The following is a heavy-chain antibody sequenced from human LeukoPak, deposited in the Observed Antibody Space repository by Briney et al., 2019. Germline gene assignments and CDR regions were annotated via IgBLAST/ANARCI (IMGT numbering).Heavy chain of an antibody. D-gene: IGHD6-6*01. Sequence: GGSLRLSCAASGFTVSSNYMSWVRQAPGKGLEWVSVIYSGGSTYYADSVKGRFTISRDNSKNTLYLQMNSLRAEDTAAYYCARDSSSTHYYYYYMDVWGKGTTVTVSS. CDR2: IYSGGST. J-gene: IGHJ6*03. CDR3: ARDSSSTHYYYYYMDV. CDR1: GFTVSSNY. V-gene: IGHV3-53*01.